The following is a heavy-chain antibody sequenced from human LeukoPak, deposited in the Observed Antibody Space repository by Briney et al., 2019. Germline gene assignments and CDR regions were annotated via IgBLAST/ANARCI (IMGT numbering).Heavy chain of an antibody. Sequence: GSLRLSCAASGFTVSTTYMSWVRQPPGKGLEWVSLLYSGGTTWHAESVTGRFTISRDSSKNTLYLQMNSLRVEDTALYYCARDRDNDGLYDFWGQGTLVTVSS. CDR2: LYSGGTT. CDR1: GFTVSTTY. J-gene: IGHJ4*02. D-gene: IGHD5-24*01. V-gene: IGHV3-66*01. CDR3: ARDRDNDGLYDF.